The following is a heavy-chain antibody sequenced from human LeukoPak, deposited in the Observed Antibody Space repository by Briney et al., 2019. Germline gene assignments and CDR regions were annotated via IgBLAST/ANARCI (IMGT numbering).Heavy chain of an antibody. D-gene: IGHD3-10*02. CDR3: VRLFGN. Sequence: GGSLRLSCAASGFTFSRYWMSWVRQAPGKGLERVSYISGGSSSTIYYADSVEGRFTISRDNAKQSLYLHMNSLRPEDTAVYYCVRLFGNWGQGTLVTVSS. J-gene: IGHJ4*02. V-gene: IGHV3-48*01. CDR1: GFTFSRYW. CDR2: ISGGSSSTI.